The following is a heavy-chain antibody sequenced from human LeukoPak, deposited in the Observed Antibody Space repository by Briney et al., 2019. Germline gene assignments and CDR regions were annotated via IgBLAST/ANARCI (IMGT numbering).Heavy chain of an antibody. CDR1: GGSISSGGYY. Sequence: PSETLSLTCTVSGGSISSGGYYWSWIRQHPGKGLEWIGYIYYSGSTYYNPSLKSRVTISVDTSKNQFSLKLSSVTAADTAVYYCARAGSPRITMVRGLLARFDPWGQGTLVTVSS. CDR2: IYYSGST. CDR3: ARAGSPRITMVRGLLARFDP. J-gene: IGHJ5*02. D-gene: IGHD3-10*01. V-gene: IGHV4-31*03.